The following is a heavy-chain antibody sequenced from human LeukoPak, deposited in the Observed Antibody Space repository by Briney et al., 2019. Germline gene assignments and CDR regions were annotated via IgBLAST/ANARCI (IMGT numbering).Heavy chain of an antibody. D-gene: IGHD3-3*01. CDR3: ASSHGYDFWSGYTFDY. V-gene: IGHV3-21*01. CDR2: ISSSSSYI. CDR1: GFTFSSYS. J-gene: IGHJ4*02. Sequence: GGSLRLSCAASGFTFSSYSMNWVRQAPGKGLEWVSSISSSSSYIYYADSVKGRFTISRDNAKNSLYLQMNSLRAEDTAVYYCASSHGYDFWSGYTFDYWGQGTLVTVSS.